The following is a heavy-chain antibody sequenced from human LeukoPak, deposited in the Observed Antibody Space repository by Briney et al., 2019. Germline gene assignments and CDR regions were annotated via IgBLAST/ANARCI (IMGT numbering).Heavy chain of an antibody. D-gene: IGHD3-22*01. V-gene: IGHV4-39*07. CDR1: GVSISCSSYY. CDR3: ARAVQYYYDSRPTYYFDY. CDR2: IFYSGST. J-gene: IGHJ4*02. Sequence: SETLSLTCTVSGVSISCSSYYWGWIRQPPGKGLEWIGHIFYSGSTYYNPSLKSRVTISVDTSKKQFSLKLSSVTAADTAVYYCARAVQYYYDSRPTYYFDYWGQGTLVTVSP.